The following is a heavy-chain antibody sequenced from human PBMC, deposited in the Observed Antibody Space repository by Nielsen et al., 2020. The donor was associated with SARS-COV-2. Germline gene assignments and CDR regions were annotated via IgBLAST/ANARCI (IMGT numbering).Heavy chain of an antibody. V-gene: IGHV7-4-1*02. CDR3: ARALRVTMVRGVMTTPYYFDY. CDR1: GYTFTSYA. CDR2: INTNTGNP. J-gene: IGHJ4*02. D-gene: IGHD3-10*01. Sequence: ASVKVSCKASGYTFTSYAMNWVRQAPGQGLEWMGWINTNTGNPTYAQGFTGRFVFSLDTSVSTAYLQINSLRTEDTAVYYCARALRVTMVRGVMTTPYYFDYWGQGTLATVSS.